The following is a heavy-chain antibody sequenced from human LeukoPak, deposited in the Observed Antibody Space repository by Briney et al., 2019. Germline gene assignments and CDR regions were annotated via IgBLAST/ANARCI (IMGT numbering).Heavy chain of an antibody. Sequence: SVKVSCKASGFTFTSSAVQWVRQARGQRLEWIGWIVVGSGNTNYAQKFQERVTITRDMSTSTAYMELSSLRSEDSAVYYCAADGNSSSFDYWGQGTLVTVSS. CDR2: IVVGSGNT. D-gene: IGHD6-6*01. CDR3: AADGNSSSFDY. V-gene: IGHV1-58*01. J-gene: IGHJ4*02. CDR1: GFTFTSSA.